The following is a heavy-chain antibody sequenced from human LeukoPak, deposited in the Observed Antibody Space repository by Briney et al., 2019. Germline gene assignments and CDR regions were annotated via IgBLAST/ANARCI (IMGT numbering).Heavy chain of an antibody. D-gene: IGHD3-22*01. Sequence: GASVKVSCKDSGDTFSSYAISWVRQAPGQGLEWMGGIIPIFGTANYAQKFQGRVTITTDESTSTAYMELSSLRSEDTAVYYCARDRDYYDSSGYYGYWGQGTLVTVSS. CDR3: ARDRDYYDSSGYYGY. J-gene: IGHJ4*02. CDR2: IIPIFGTA. CDR1: GDTFSSYA. V-gene: IGHV1-69*05.